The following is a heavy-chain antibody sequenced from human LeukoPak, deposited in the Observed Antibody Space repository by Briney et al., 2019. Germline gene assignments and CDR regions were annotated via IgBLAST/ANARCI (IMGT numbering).Heavy chain of an antibody. CDR2: IYYSGST. CDR1: GGSISSGGYY. J-gene: IGHJ4*02. Sequence: SETLSLTCTVSGGSISSGGYYGSWIRQHPGKGLEWIGYIYYSGSTYYNPSLKSRVTISVDTSKNQFSLKLSSVTAADTAVYYCARELAVAGNIDYWGQGTLVTVSS. V-gene: IGHV4-31*03. CDR3: ARELAVAGNIDY. D-gene: IGHD6-19*01.